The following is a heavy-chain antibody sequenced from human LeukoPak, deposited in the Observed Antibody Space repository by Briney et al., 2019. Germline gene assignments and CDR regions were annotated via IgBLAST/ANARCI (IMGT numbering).Heavy chain of an antibody. V-gene: IGHV1-2*02. J-gene: IGHJ4*02. CDR2: INPNSGAT. CDR1: GYTFTDYY. CDR3: ARDSPGFGAPGYFDY. Sequence: ASVKVSCKASGYTFTDYYMHWVRQAPGQGLEWMGSINPNSGATNYAREFQGRVTMTRDTSITTAYMELSRLTSDDPAVFYCARDSPGFGAPGYFDYWGQGTLVTVSS. D-gene: IGHD3-3*01.